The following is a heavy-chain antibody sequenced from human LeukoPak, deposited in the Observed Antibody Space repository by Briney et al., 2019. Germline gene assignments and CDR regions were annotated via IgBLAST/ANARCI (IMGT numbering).Heavy chain of an antibody. D-gene: IGHD5-18*01. J-gene: IGHJ4*02. CDR2: ISYDGSNN. V-gene: IGHV3-30-3*01. CDR3: ARDLHGYSYGYFDY. CDR1: GFTFSSYA. Sequence: GGSLRLSCAASGFTFSSYAMHWVRQAPGKGLEWVAVISYDGSNNYYADSVKGRFNISRDNSENTLYLHMNSLRAEDTVLYYCARDLHGYSYGYFDYWGQGTLVTVSS.